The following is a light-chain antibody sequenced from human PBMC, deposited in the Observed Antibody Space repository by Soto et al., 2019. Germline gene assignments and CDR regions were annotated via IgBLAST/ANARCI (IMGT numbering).Light chain of an antibody. CDR3: QQHHTLWT. Sequence: IQMTQSPSTLSASVGDRVTFTCRASQSISTWLAWYQQKPGKAPKLLIYKASTLEVGVPSRFSGSGSGTEFTLTISTLQPADFATYYCQQHHTLWTFGQGTKVEIK. J-gene: IGKJ1*01. V-gene: IGKV1-5*03. CDR2: KAS. CDR1: QSISTW.